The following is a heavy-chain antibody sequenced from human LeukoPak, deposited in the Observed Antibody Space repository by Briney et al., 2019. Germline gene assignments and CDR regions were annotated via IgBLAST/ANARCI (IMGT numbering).Heavy chain of an antibody. J-gene: IGHJ4*02. CDR3: ARDSSTVTTRHFDY. V-gene: IGHV4-59*01. Sequence: SETLSLTCTVSGGSINNFYWTWIRQPPGKGLECIGYVYYTGSTYYNPSLKNRVTISVNTSRNQFSLRLNYVTAADTAVYYCARDSSTVTTRHFDYWGQGTLVTVSS. CDR2: VYYTGST. CDR1: GGSINNFY. D-gene: IGHD4-17*01.